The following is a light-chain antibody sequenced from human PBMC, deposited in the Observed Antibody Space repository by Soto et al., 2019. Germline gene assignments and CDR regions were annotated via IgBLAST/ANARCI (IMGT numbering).Light chain of an antibody. V-gene: IGLV2-14*03. CDR3: SSWTSGATYV. Sequence: QSALTQPASVSGSPGQSITISCSGTSSDVGAYNYVSWYQHHPGKAPKLMIYDVNNRPSGDSNRFSGSKSVNPASMTISGRKAEDAAGSYCSSWTSGATYVFGRWTMITVL. CDR1: SSDVGAYNY. CDR2: DVN. J-gene: IGLJ1*01.